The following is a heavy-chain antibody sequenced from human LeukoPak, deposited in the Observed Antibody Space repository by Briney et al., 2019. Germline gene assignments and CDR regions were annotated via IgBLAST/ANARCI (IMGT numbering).Heavy chain of an antibody. J-gene: IGHJ4*02. V-gene: IGHV3-23*01. CDR3: TNLRLGVSKVVGLDD. Sequence: TGGSLRLSCAASGFSFSTYWMTWVRQAPGKGLEWVSAISGSGGSTYYADSVKGRFTISRDNSKNTLFLQMNSLRTEDTGVYYCTNLRLGVSKVVGLDDWGQGTLVTVFS. CDR2: ISGSGGST. D-gene: IGHD3-10*01. CDR1: GFSFSTYW.